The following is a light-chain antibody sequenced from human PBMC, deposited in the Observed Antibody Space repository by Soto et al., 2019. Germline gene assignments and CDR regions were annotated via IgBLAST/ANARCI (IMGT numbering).Light chain of an antibody. Sequence: AIRMTQSPSSFSASTGDRVTITCRASQGISSDLAWYDQKPDKAPKLLIYAASTLQSGVPSSFCGSGSGKDFTLTISCLQSEDFATYYCQQDYSYPRTFGQGTKVEIK. CDR2: AAS. V-gene: IGKV1-8*01. J-gene: IGKJ1*01. CDR1: QGISSD. CDR3: QQDYSYPRT.